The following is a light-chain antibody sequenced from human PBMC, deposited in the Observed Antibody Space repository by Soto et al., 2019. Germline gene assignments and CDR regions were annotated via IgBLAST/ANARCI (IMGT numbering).Light chain of an antibody. CDR1: SSNIGAGYD. CDR2: GNS. J-gene: IGLJ3*02. CDR3: QSYDNSRSGWV. V-gene: IGLV1-40*01. Sequence: QPVLTQPPSVSGAPGQRVTISCTGSSSNIGAGYDVHWYQQVPGTAPRLLMHGNSNRPSGVPDRFSGSKSGTSASLAITGLQSEDEADYYCQSYDNSRSGWVFGGGTKLTVL.